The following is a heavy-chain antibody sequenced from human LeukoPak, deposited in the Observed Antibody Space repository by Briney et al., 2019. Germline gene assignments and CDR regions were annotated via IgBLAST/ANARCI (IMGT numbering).Heavy chain of an antibody. CDR2: ISSSGSTI. CDR1: GLTFSSYE. D-gene: IGHD6-13*01. CDR3: ARDVSSSWYFNYGMDV. Sequence: GGSLRLSCAASGLTFSSYEMNWVRQAPGKGLEWVSYISSSGSTIYYADSVKGRFTISRDNAKNPLYLQMNSLRAEDTAVYYCARDVSSSWYFNYGMDVWGQGTTVTVSS. J-gene: IGHJ6*02. V-gene: IGHV3-48*03.